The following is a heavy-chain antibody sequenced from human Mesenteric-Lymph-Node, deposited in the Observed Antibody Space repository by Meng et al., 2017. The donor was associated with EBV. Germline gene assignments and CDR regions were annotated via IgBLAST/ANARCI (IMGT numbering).Heavy chain of an antibody. Sequence: QVLLVESGGGLVKPGGSLRLSCVASGFAFSDYYMTWTRQAPGKGLEWVSYISGSGTTIYYADSVKGRFTISRDNAKNSLYLQMNSLGAEDTAVYYCTRDLNAHFDYWGQGTLVTVSS. V-gene: IGHV3-11*01. CDR3: TRDLNAHFDY. CDR1: GFAFSDYY. D-gene: IGHD2-2*01. J-gene: IGHJ4*02. CDR2: ISGSGTTI.